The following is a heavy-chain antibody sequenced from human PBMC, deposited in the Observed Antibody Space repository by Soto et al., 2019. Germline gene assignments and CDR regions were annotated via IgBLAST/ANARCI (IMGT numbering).Heavy chain of an antibody. CDR3: ARTMVRGVMTLQHYYYMDV. J-gene: IGHJ6*03. Sequence: QVQLVESGGGLVKPGGSLRLSCAGSGFTFSDYYMSWIRQAPGKGLEWVSYISSSGSTIYYADSVKGRFTISRDNAKNSLYLQMNSLRAEDTAVYYCARTMVRGVMTLQHYYYMDVWGKGTTVTVSS. CDR1: GFTFSDYY. CDR2: ISSSGSTI. D-gene: IGHD3-10*01. V-gene: IGHV3-11*01.